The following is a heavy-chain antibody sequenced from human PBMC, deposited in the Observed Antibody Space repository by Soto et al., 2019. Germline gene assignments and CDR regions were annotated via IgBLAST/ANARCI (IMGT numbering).Heavy chain of an antibody. Sequence: GGSLRLSCTASVFSFSSYWMHWVRQAPGKGLMWVARISSDGSSTTYADSVKGRFTISRDNARNTLYLQVTSLTVEDTAVYYCTRGPFVTSVATSYLWGQGTLVTVSS. V-gene: IGHV3-74*01. D-gene: IGHD5-12*01. CDR2: ISSDGSST. CDR1: VFSFSSYW. J-gene: IGHJ5*02. CDR3: TRGPFVTSVATSYL.